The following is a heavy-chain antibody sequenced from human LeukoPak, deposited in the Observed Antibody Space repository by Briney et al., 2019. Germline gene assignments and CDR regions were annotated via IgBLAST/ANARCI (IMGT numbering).Heavy chain of an antibody. CDR3: ARLPRYGGYDHFDY. V-gene: IGHV4-59*12. CDR2: IYYRGTT. D-gene: IGHD5-12*01. CDR1: GDSIDSYY. J-gene: IGHJ4*02. Sequence: PSETLSLTCTVSGDSIDSYYWSWIRQPPGKGLEWIGYIYYRGTTSYNPFLKSRVTISVDTFKNQFSLKLNSVTAADTAVYYCARLPRYGGYDHFDYWGQGILVIVSS.